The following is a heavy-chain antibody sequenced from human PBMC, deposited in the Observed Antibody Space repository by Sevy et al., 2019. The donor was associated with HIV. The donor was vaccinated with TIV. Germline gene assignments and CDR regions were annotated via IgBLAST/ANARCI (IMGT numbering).Heavy chain of an antibody. CDR3: ARGPPDGSYEYFDS. CDR2: ICGSSNYI. Sequence: GGSLRLSCAASGFTFNNFNMNWVRQAPGKGLQWVSSICGSSNYIYYAESVKGRFIISRDNVKDTVFLQMNSLSADDTAVYYCARGPPDGSYEYFDSWGQGTLVTVSS. D-gene: IGHD1-26*01. CDR1: GFTFNNFN. V-gene: IGHV3-21*06. J-gene: IGHJ4*02.